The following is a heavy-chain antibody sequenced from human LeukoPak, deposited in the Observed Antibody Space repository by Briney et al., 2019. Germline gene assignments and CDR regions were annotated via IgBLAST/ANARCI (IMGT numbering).Heavy chain of an antibody. V-gene: IGHV3-53*01. D-gene: IGHD5-24*01. CDR2: IFSNGDT. Sequence: PGGSLRLSCTASEFTVSRNYMLWVRQAPGKGLEWASLIFSNGDTHYADSVKGRFTISRDTSKNTVHLQMNSRRVEDTAMYYCTRDQMHYWGQGTLLTVSS. J-gene: IGHJ4*02. CDR3: TRDQMHY. CDR1: EFTVSRNY.